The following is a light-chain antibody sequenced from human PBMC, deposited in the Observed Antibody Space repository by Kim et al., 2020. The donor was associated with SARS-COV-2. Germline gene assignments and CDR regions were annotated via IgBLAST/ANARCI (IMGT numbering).Light chain of an antibody. CDR3: GTWDNSRGGV. CDR1: SSNIGKFS. V-gene: IGLV1-51*01. Sequence: QSVLTQPPSVSAAPGQKVTISCSVSSSNIGKFSVSWYQQLPGTAPELLLFANEKRPSGIPDRFSGSKSGTSATLVITGLQTGDEADYYCGTWDNSRGGVFGGGTQLTVL. J-gene: IGLJ3*02. CDR2: ANE.